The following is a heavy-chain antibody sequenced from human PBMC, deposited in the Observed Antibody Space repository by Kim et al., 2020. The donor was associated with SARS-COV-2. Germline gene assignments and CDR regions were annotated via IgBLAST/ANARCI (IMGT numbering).Heavy chain of an antibody. Sequence: TYYADSVKGRFTISTDTSKNTLYLQMNSLSAEDTAIYYWAKSFSTTYFDHWGQGTLVTVSS. D-gene: IGHD3-3*02. V-gene: IGHV3-23*01. J-gene: IGHJ4*02. CDR2: T. CDR3: AKSFSTTYFDH.